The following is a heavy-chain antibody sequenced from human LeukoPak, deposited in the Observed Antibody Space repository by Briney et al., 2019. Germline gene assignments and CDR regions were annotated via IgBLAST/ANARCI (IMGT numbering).Heavy chain of an antibody. CDR2: IYHSGST. V-gene: IGHV4-38-2*01. D-gene: IGHD1-26*01. J-gene: IGHJ4*02. Sequence: SENLSLTCAVSGYSISSGYYWGWIRQPPGKGLEWIGSIYHSGSTYYNPSLKSRVTISVDTSKNQFSLKLSSVTAADTAVYYCARHQGIVAVDYDYWGQGTLVTVSS. CDR3: ARHQGIVAVDYDY. CDR1: GYSISSGYY.